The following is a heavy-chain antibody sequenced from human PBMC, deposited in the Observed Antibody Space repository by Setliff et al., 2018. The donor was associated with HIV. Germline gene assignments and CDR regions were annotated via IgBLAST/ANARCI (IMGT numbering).Heavy chain of an antibody. D-gene: IGHD2-15*01. CDR3: ARDGRYCSGGSCFTNRASYYYYYMDV. V-gene: IGHV1-2*02. Sequence: ASVKVSCKASGYTLTDFYIHWVRQAPGQGLEWMGWINPSSGGTNYAQKFQGRVTMTRDTSISTAYMELSRLTSDDTAVYYCARDGRYCSGGSCFTNRASYYYYYMDVWGKGTTVTV. J-gene: IGHJ6*03. CDR2: INPSSGGT. CDR1: GYTLTDFY.